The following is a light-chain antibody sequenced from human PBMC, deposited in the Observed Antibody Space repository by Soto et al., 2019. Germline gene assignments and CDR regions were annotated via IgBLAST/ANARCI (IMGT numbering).Light chain of an antibody. J-gene: IGKJ1*01. CDR1: QIISTY. Sequence: DLQMTQSPSSLSASVGDRVTITCRASQIISTYLNWYQQRAGLAPRLLIYAASSLQSGVPPRFSGSGSGTDFTLTISSLQPEDFATYFCQQTYSAPPTFGQGTKVDIK. CDR2: AAS. CDR3: QQTYSAPPT. V-gene: IGKV1-39*01.